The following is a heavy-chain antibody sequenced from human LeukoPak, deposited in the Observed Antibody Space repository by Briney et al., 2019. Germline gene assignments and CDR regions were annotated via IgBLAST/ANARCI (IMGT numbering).Heavy chain of an antibody. Sequence: PSETLSLTCTVSGGSISSYYWSWIRQPPGKGLEWIGYIYYSGSTNYNPSLKSRVTISVDTSKNQFSLKLSSVTAADTAVYYCAGPFYYDSSGYYYPFDPWGQGTLVTVSS. CDR3: AGPFYYDSSGYYYPFDP. D-gene: IGHD3-22*01. V-gene: IGHV4-59*01. CDR2: IYYSGST. J-gene: IGHJ5*02. CDR1: GGSISSYY.